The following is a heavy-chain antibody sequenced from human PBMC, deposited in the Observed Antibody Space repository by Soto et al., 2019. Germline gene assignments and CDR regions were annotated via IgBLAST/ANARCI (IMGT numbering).Heavy chain of an antibody. V-gene: IGHV3-23*01. Sequence: GGSLRLSCAASGFTFSSYAMSWVRQAPGKGLEWVSAISGSGGSTYYADSVKGRFTISRDNSKKTLYLQMNSLRAEDTAVYYCAKIDRIVVVVAATPTGAFDIWGQGTMVTVSS. CDR2: ISGSGGST. CDR3: AKIDRIVVVVAATPTGAFDI. CDR1: GFTFSSYA. J-gene: IGHJ3*02. D-gene: IGHD2-15*01.